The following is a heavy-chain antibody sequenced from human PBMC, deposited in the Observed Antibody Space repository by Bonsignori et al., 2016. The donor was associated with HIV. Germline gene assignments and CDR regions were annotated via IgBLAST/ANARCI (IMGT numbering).Heavy chain of an antibody. CDR2: ISSSSSTI. V-gene: IGHV3-48*02. D-gene: IGHD4-17*01. J-gene: IGHJ4*02. CDR3: ARAMTTVTSYYFDY. Sequence: VRQAPGKGLEWVSYISSSSSTIYYADSVKGRFTISRDNAKNSLYLQMNSLRDEDTAVYYCARAMTTVTSYYFDYWGQGTLVTVSS.